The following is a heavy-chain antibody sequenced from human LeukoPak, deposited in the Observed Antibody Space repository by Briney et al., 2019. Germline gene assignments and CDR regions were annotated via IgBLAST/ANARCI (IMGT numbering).Heavy chain of an antibody. CDR1: GYTFTSYD. CDR2: MNPNSGNT. D-gene: IGHD3-9*01. CDR3: AREQRLLRYFDWSDDAFDI. Sequence: ASVKVSCKASGYTFTSYDINWVRQATGQGLEWMGWMNPNSGNTGYAQKFQGRVTITRNTSISTAYMELSSLRSEDTAVYYCAREQRLLRYFDWSDDAFDIWGQGTMVTVSS. J-gene: IGHJ3*02. V-gene: IGHV1-8*03.